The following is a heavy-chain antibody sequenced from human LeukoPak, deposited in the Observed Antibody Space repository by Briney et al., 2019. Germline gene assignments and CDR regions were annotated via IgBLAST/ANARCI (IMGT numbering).Heavy chain of an antibody. Sequence: PGGSLRLSCAASEFSVGSNYMTWVRQAPGKGLEWVSLIYSGGSTYYADSVKGRFTISRDNAKNLLYLQMNSLGPEDTAVYYCARNPYSGNYGNYYYYYMDVWGKGTTVTISS. CDR2: IYSGGST. V-gene: IGHV3-66*01. D-gene: IGHD1-26*01. J-gene: IGHJ6*03. CDR1: EFSVGSNY. CDR3: ARNPYSGNYGNYYYYYMDV.